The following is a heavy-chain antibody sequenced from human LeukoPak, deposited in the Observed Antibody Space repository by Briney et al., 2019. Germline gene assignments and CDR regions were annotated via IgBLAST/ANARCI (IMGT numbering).Heavy chain of an antibody. CDR3: VYGKGYILDY. Sequence: GGSLRLSCAASGFTFSSYGMHWVRQAPGKGLEWVATIRYDGTEKHYAEFLTGRFTVSRDNAKNTVDLQMNSLRAEDTAVYYCVYGKGYILDYWGQGIPVTVSS. D-gene: IGHD5-12*01. CDR1: GFTFSSYG. J-gene: IGHJ4*02. V-gene: IGHV3-30*02. CDR2: IRYDGTEK.